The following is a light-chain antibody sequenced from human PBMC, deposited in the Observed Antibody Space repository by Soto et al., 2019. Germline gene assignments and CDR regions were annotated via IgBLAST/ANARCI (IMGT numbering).Light chain of an antibody. V-gene: IGKV3-15*01. CDR1: QSIGNN. Sequence: EIELTQSPCTLSLSAGERVTISCRASQSIGNNLAWYQHKPGQAPSLLIYGASTRASGVPVRFSGSGSKTEITLTISSLQAEDFAVYYCQQYNNWHPWTFGQGTKVDIK. CDR3: QQYNNWHPWT. J-gene: IGKJ1*01. CDR2: GAS.